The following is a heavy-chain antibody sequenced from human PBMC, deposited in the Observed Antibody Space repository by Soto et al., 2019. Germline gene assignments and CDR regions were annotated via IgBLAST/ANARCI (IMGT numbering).Heavy chain of an antibody. CDR1: GFTFSSYG. V-gene: IGHV3-33*01. J-gene: IGHJ4*02. Sequence: QVQLVESGGCVVQPGRSPRLSCAASGFTFSSYGIHWVRQAPGKGLEWVAVIWYDGSNKYYADSVKCRFTIFRDNSKNTLYLQMNSLRAEDTSIYYCARDPSSSWYDYWGQGTLVTVSS. CDR3: ARDPSSSWYDY. CDR2: IWYDGSNK. D-gene: IGHD6-13*01.